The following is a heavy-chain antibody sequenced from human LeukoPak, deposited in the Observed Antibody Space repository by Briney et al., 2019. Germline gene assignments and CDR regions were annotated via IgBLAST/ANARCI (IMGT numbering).Heavy chain of an antibody. V-gene: IGHV4-59*08. J-gene: IGHJ3*02. CDR1: GGSISSYY. CDR3: ARHDRGIAAAGDAFDI. Sequence: SETLSLTCTVSGGSISSYYWSWIRQPPGKGLEWIGYIYYSGSTNYNPSLKSRVTISVDTSKNQFSLKLSSVTAADTAVYYCARHDRGIAAAGDAFDIWGQGTMVTVSS. D-gene: IGHD6-13*01. CDR2: IYYSGST.